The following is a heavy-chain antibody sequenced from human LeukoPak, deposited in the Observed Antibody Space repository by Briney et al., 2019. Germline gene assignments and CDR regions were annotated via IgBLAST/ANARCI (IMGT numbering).Heavy chain of an antibody. CDR1: GGSISSSSYY. J-gene: IGHJ4*02. CDR3: ARWLQLTHYFDY. D-gene: IGHD5-24*01. CDR2: IYYSGST. Sequence: PSETLSLTCTVSGGSISSSSYYWGWIRQPPGKGLEWIGSIYYSGSTYDNPSLKSRVTISVDTSKNQFSLKLSSVTAADTAVYYCARWLQLTHYFDYWGQGTLVTVSS. V-gene: IGHV4-39*01.